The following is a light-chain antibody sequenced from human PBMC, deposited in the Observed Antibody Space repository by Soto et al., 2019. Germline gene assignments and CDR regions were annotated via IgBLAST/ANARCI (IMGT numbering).Light chain of an antibody. J-gene: IGLJ3*02. CDR2: EVN. V-gene: IGLV2-8*01. Sequence: QSALTQPPSASGSPGQSVTISCTGTSSDVGAYNYVSWYQQYPGKAPKLMIYEVNKRPSGVPDRFSGSKSGKTASLTVSGLQPDDEADYHRTSYAGSNIWVFGGGTKVTVL. CDR1: SSDVGAYNY. CDR3: TSYAGSNIWV.